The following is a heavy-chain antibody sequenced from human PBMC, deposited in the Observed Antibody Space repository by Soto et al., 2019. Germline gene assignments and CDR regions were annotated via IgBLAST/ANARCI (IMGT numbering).Heavy chain of an antibody. D-gene: IGHD2-21*02. Sequence: GECLKISCNGSGYSFTSYWIGWVLQMPWKGLEWMGIIYPVESDTRYSPSFQGQVTISADKSISTAYLQWSSLKASDTAMYYCARPNLAYCGGDCYSGPFDYWGQGTLVT. CDR1: GYSFTSYW. V-gene: IGHV5-51*01. CDR3: ARPNLAYCGGDCYSGPFDY. J-gene: IGHJ4*02. CDR2: IYPVESDT.